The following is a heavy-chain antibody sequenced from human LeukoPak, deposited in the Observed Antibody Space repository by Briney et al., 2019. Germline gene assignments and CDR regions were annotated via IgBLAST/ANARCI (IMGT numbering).Heavy chain of an antibody. Sequence: PSETLFLTCTVSGGSISSGDYYWSWIRQPPGKGLEWIGYIYYSGSTYYNPSLKSRVTISVDTSKNQFSLKLSSVTAADTAVYYCARVSSLYYYGMDVWGQGTTVTVSS. J-gene: IGHJ6*02. V-gene: IGHV4-30-4*01. D-gene: IGHD2-2*01. CDR2: IYYSGST. CDR3: ARVSSLYYYGMDV. CDR1: GGSISSGDYY.